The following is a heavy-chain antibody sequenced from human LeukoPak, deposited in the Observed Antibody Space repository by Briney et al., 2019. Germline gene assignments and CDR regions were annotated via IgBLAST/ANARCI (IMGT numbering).Heavy chain of an antibody. D-gene: IGHD3-10*01. CDR1: GYTFSSYD. CDR2: ISAYNGNT. CDR3: ARVLSTYGSGSYYNLDY. V-gene: IGHV1-18*01. Sequence: ASVKVSCKASGYTFSSYDISWARQAPGQGLEWMGWISAYNGNTNYAQKLQGRVTMTTDTSTSTAYMELRSLRSDDTAVYYCARVLSTYGSGSYYNLDYWGQGTLVTVSS. J-gene: IGHJ4*02.